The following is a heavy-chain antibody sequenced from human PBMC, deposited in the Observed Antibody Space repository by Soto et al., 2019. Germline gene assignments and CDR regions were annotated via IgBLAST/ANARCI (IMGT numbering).Heavy chain of an antibody. CDR1: GDSVSSNSAT. D-gene: IGHD1-7*01. V-gene: IGHV6-1*01. CDR3: AREGHEYNWNSGALDI. J-gene: IGHJ3*02. Sequence: SQTLSVTCVISGDSVSSNSATWNWIRQSPSRGLEWLGRTYYRSKWDTDYAVSVKSRITINPDTSKNQFSLQLNSVTAEDTAVYYCAREGHEYNWNSGALDIWGQGTMVTVSS. CDR2: TYYRSKWDT.